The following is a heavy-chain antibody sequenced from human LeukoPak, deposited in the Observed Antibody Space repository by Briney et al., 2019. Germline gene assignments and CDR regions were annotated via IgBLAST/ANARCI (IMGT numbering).Heavy chain of an antibody. V-gene: IGHV4-59*01. CDR2: IYYSGST. Sequence: SETLSLTCTVSGDSISNYFWNWIRQPPGKGLEWLAYIYYSGSTNYNPSLKSRVTISVDTSKNQFSLKLSSVTAADTAVYYCARGGTYYYDSSGYYLIWGQGTMVTVSS. D-gene: IGHD3-22*01. CDR3: ARGGTYYYDSSGYYLI. CDR1: GDSISNYF. J-gene: IGHJ4*02.